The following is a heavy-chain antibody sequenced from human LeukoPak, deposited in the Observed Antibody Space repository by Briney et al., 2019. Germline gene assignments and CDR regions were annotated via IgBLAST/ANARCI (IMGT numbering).Heavy chain of an antibody. D-gene: IGHD3-9*01. J-gene: IGHJ4*02. CDR2: IYTSGST. CDR3: ATLWPNYDILTGYSDY. Sequence: SETLSLTCTVSGGSISSGSYYWSWIRQPAGKGLEWIGRIYTSGSTNYNPSLKSRVTTSVDTSKNQFSLKLSSVTAADTAVYYCATLWPNYDILTGYSDYWGQGTLVTVSS. V-gene: IGHV4-61*02. CDR1: GGSISSGSYY.